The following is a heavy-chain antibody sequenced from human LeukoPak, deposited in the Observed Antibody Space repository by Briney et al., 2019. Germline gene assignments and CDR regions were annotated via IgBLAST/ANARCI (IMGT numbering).Heavy chain of an antibody. J-gene: IGHJ4*02. V-gene: IGHV1-18*01. Sequence: ASVKVSCKASGYTFATYGISWFRQAPGQGLEWMGWISGYNGNTNHAQKFQGRVTMTTDTSTSTAYMELRSLRSDDTAVYYCARLYCSGANCYPIYGDPFDYWDQGTLVTVSS. CDR1: GYTFATYG. CDR3: ARLYCSGANCYPIYGDPFDY. CDR2: ISGYNGNT. D-gene: IGHD2-15*01.